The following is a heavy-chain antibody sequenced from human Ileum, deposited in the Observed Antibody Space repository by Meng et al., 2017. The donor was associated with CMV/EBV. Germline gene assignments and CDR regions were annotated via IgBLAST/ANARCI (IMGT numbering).Heavy chain of an antibody. CDR1: GDSVSSNIAA. D-gene: IGHD4/OR15-4a*01. Sequence: QVQLPQSGPGLVKPSPTLSLTCAISGDSVSSNIAAWSWIRQSPSRGLEWLGRTYYRSKWYDDYAVSVKSRVTITPDTSKNQFSLHLNSVSPEDTAIYFCAREMGAHDYWGQGTLVTVSS. CDR2: TYYRSKWYD. J-gene: IGHJ4*02. V-gene: IGHV6-1*01. CDR3: AREMGAHDY.